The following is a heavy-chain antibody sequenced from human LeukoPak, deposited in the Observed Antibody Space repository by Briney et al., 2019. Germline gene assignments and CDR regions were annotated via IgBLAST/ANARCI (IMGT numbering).Heavy chain of an antibody. D-gene: IGHD2-15*01. V-gene: IGHV4-31*03. CDR1: GGSISSGDYY. CDR3: ARVGCSGGSCYGGFDY. Sequence: SETLSLTCTVSGGSISSGDYYWSWIRQHPGKGLEWIGYIHYSGSTHYNPSLKSRVTISVDTSKYQFSLKLSSVTAADTAVYYCARVGCSGGSCYGGFDYWGQGTLVTVSS. J-gene: IGHJ4*02. CDR2: IHYSGST.